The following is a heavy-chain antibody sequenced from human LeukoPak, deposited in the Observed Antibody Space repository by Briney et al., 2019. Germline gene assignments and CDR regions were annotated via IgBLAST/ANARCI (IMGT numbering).Heavy chain of an antibody. CDR3: ARHYCSSTSCYSYMDV. D-gene: IGHD2-2*01. CDR1: GYSFTSYW. CDR2: IYPGDSDT. V-gene: IGHV5-51*01. Sequence: GESLKISCKGSGYSFTSYWIGWVRQMPGKGLGWMGIIYPGDSDTRYSPSFQGQVTISADKSISTAYLQWSSLKASDTAMYYCARHYCSSTSCYSYMDVWGKGTTVTVSS. J-gene: IGHJ6*03.